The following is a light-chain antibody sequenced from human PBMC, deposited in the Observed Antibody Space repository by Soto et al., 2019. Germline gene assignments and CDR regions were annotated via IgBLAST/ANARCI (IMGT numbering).Light chain of an antibody. J-gene: IGKJ5*01. CDR3: QQYGSSAPIT. CDR1: QSVSSSA. Sequence: EIALTQSPGTLSLSPGERATLYCRASQSVSSSALAWYQQKPGQAPRLLIYDTSSRATGIPDRFSGSGSGTEFTLTISRLEPEDFAVYYCQQYGSSAPITFGQGTRLEIK. V-gene: IGKV3-20*01. CDR2: DTS.